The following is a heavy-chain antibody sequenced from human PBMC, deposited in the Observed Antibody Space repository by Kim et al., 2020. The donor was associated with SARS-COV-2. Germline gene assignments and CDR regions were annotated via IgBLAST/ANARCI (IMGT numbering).Heavy chain of an antibody. J-gene: IGHJ3*02. V-gene: IGHV4-31*03. Sequence: SETLSLTCTVSGGPISSGGYYWSWIRQHPGKGLEWIGYIYYSGSTYYNPSLKSRVTISVDTSKNQFSLKLSSVTAADTAVYYCARAPSTIFGVVTAFDIWGQGTMVTVSS. CDR3: ARAPSTIFGVVTAFDI. CDR1: GGPISSGGYY. CDR2: IYYSGST. D-gene: IGHD3-3*01.